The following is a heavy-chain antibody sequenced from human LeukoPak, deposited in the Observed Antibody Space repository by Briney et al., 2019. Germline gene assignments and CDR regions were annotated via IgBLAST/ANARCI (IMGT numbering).Heavy chain of an antibody. CDR1: GGTFSSYA. CDR2: IIPVFGTA. D-gene: IGHD2-15*01. J-gene: IGHJ3*02. V-gene: IGHV1-69*13. Sequence: GASVKVSCKASGGTFSSYAISWVRQAPGQGLEWMGGIIPVFGTANYAQKFQGRVTITADESTSTAYMELSSLRSEDTAVYYCARDRVVGLGIDNAFDIWGHGTVVTVSS. CDR3: ARDRVVGLGIDNAFDI.